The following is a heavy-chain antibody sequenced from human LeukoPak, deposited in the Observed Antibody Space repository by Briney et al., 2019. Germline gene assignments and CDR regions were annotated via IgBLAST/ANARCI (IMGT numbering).Heavy chain of an antibody. CDR1: GFTFSSYW. CDR2: ISYDGNNK. CDR3: AKVGDCSSTSCHVGGMDV. V-gene: IGHV3-30*18. J-gene: IGHJ6*02. Sequence: GGSLRLSCAASGFTFSSYWMHWVRQAPGKGLEWVAAISYDGNNKYYADSVKGRFTISRDNYKNTLYLQMNSLRAEDTAVYYCAKVGDCSSTSCHVGGMDVWGQGTTVTVSS. D-gene: IGHD2-2*01.